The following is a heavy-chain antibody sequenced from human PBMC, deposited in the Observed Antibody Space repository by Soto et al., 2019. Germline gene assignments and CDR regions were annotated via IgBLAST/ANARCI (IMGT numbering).Heavy chain of an antibody. CDR2: IYYSGST. Sequence: PSETLSLTCTVSGGSISSSSYYWGWIRQPPGKGLEWIGSIYYSGSTYYNPSLKSRVTISVDTSKNQFSLKLSSVTAADTAVYYCASVAYYDFWSGYYSYYYGMDVWGQGTTVTVS. V-gene: IGHV4-39*01. J-gene: IGHJ6*02. D-gene: IGHD3-3*01. CDR3: ASVAYYDFWSGYYSYYYGMDV. CDR1: GGSISSSSYY.